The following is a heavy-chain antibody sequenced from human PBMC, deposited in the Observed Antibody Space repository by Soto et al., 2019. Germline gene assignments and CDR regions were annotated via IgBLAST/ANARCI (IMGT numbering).Heavy chain of an antibody. J-gene: IGHJ4*02. Sequence: EVQLVESGGALVQPGGSLRLSCAASGFTFSSHWMYWVRQAPGKGLVWVSRIKYDGSDTYYADSVKGRCTISRDNAKNARYLQMNSLRAEDTAVYYCGRGSIGWKGIDYWGQGTLVTVSS. CDR1: GFTFSSHW. CDR3: GRGSIGWKGIDY. V-gene: IGHV3-74*01. D-gene: IGHD6-19*01. CDR2: IKYDGSDT.